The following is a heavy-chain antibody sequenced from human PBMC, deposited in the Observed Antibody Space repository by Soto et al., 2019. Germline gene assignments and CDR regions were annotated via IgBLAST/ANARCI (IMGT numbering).Heavy chain of an antibody. J-gene: IGHJ6*03. D-gene: IGHD1-26*01. CDR2: IIDSGGST. CDR3: AKERSQYYLPVWAV. Sequence: RICSAASRCTFNSCAMGLVRKDPGKGLEWVSDIIDSGGSTYYADSVKGRFTISRDNSKSTLYLQMNSLRAEDTALDFCAKERSQYYLPVWAVRANGTTVPVS. V-gene: IGHV3-23*01. CDR1: RCTFNSCA.